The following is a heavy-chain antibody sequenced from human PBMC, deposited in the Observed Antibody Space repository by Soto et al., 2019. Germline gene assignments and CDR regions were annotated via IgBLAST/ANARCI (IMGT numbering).Heavy chain of an antibody. CDR2: MNPNSGNT. J-gene: IGHJ6*03. D-gene: IGHD3-3*01. Sequence: APVKVSCKASGYTFTSFDINWVRPAPGQRLEWMGWMNPNSGNTGYAQKFQGRVTMTRNTSISTAYMELSSLRSEDTAVYYCARGPTSITIFGVVTNYYMDVWGKGTTVTVSS. CDR1: GYTFTSFD. V-gene: IGHV1-8*01. CDR3: ARGPTSITIFGVVTNYYMDV.